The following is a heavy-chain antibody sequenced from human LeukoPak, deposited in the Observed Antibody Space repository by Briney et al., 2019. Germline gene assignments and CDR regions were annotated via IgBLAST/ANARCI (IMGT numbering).Heavy chain of an antibody. CDR1: GFTFSSYA. J-gene: IGHJ4*02. D-gene: IGHD4-23*01. Sequence: PGGSLRLSCAASGFTFSSYAMSWVRQAPGKGLEWVSAISGSAGSTYYADSVKGRFTISRDNSKNTLYLQLNSLRAEDTAVYYCAKLKLRHFDYWGQGTLVTVSS. CDR2: ISGSAGST. V-gene: IGHV3-23*01. CDR3: AKLKLRHFDY.